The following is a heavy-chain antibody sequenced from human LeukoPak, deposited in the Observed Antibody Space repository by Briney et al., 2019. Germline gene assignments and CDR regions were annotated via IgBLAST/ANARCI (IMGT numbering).Heavy chain of an antibody. D-gene: IGHD6-13*01. CDR2: MNPNSGNT. J-gene: IGHJ5*02. CDR3: ARKYSSSWYDWFDP. V-gene: IGHV1-8*01. Sequence: ASVKVSCKASGYTFTSYDINWVRQATGQGLEWMGWMNPNSGNTGYAQKFQGRVTMTRNASIGTAYMELSSLRSEDTAVHYCARKYSSSWYDWFDPWGQGTLVTVSS. CDR1: GYTFTSYD.